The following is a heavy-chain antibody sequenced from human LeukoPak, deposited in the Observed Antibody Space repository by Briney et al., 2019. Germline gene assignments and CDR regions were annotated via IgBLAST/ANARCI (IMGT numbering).Heavy chain of an antibody. CDR2: INPNSGGT. J-gene: IGHJ4*02. Sequence: ASVKVSCKASGYTFTGYYMHWVRQAPGQGLEWMGWINPNSGGTHYAQKLQGRVTMTTDTSTSTAYMELRSLRSDDTAVYYCARDRPDIVGAPVYWGQGTLVTVSS. CDR3: ARDRPDIVGAPVY. V-gene: IGHV1-2*02. CDR1: GYTFTGYY. D-gene: IGHD1-26*01.